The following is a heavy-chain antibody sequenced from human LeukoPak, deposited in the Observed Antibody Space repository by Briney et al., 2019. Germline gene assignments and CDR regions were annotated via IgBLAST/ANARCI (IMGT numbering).Heavy chain of an antibody. V-gene: IGHV1-69*13. CDR3: ARYGFGELLSLDY. Sequence: SVKVSCKASGGTFSSYAISWVRQAPGQGLEWMGGIIPIFGTANYAQKFQGRVTITADESTSTAYMELSSLRSEDTAVYYCARYGFGELLSLDYWGQGTLVTVSS. D-gene: IGHD3-10*01. CDR2: IIPIFGTA. CDR1: GGTFSSYA. J-gene: IGHJ4*02.